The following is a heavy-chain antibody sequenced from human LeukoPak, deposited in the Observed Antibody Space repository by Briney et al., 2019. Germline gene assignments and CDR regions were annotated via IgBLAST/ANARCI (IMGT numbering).Heavy chain of an antibody. CDR2: IYTSGST. CDR1: GGSNY. J-gene: IGHJ5*02. V-gene: IGHV4-4*07. D-gene: IGHD5-24*01. CDR3: ARDPGMPTTYNWFDP. Sequence: PLETLSLTCTVSGGSNYWTWIRQAPGKGLEWIGRIYTSGSTNYNPSLRSRVTMSVDTSKNQFSLKLSSVTAADTAVYYCARDPGMPTTYNWFDPWGQGTLVTVSS.